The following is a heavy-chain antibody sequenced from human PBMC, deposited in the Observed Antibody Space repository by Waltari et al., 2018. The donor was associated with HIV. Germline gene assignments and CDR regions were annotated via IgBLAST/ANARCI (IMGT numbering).Heavy chain of an antibody. CDR1: GGSFSGYY. Sequence: QVQLQQWGAGLLKPSETLSLTCAVYGGSFSGYYWRWIRQPPGKGREWIGEINHSGSTNYNPSLKSRVTISVDTSKNQFSLKLSSVTAADTAVYYCARVPIQEYSSGRGAYFDYWGQGTLVTVSS. J-gene: IGHJ4*02. D-gene: IGHD6-19*01. V-gene: IGHV4-34*01. CDR2: INHSGST. CDR3: ARVPIQEYSSGRGAYFDY.